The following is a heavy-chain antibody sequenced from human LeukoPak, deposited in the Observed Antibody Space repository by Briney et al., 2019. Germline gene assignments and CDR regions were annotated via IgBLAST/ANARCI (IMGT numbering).Heavy chain of an antibody. Sequence: SETLSLTCTVSGGSISSYYWSWIRQPPGKGLEWIGRIYSSGSTYYNPSLMSRVTISLDTSNNQFSLRVTSVTAADTAVYYCARGKEMTAVAGYYSFDYWGQGTLVSVSS. CDR1: GGSISSYY. CDR2: IYSSGST. J-gene: IGHJ4*02. D-gene: IGHD6-19*01. CDR3: ARGKEMTAVAGYYSFDY. V-gene: IGHV4-4*07.